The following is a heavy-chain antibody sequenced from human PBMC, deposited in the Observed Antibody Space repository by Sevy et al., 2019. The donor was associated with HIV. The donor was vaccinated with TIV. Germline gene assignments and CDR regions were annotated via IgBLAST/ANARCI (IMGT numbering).Heavy chain of an antibody. CDR3: ATDLTTNYFDY. CDR1: GFIFTNAW. V-gene: IGHV3-15*01. J-gene: IGHJ4*02. CDR2: IKSRADGGTT. D-gene: IGHD1-1*01. Sequence: GGSLRLSCAASGFIFTNAWMTWVHQAPGKGLEWVGRIKSRADGGTTDHAAPVKGRITNSRDDSKNTLYLQMNSLKTVDTAVYYCATDLTTNYFDYWGQGTLVTVSS.